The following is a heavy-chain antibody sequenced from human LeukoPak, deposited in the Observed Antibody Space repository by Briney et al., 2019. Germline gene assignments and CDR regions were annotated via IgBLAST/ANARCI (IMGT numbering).Heavy chain of an antibody. CDR3: ARYYYDRSGYPYYLDY. V-gene: IGHV3-7*05. D-gene: IGHD3-22*01. CDR1: EFTFSRYW. CDR2: IKQDGSEK. Sequence: GGSLRLSCAVSEFTFSRYWMSWVRQAPGKGLDWVATIKQDGSEKYYVDSVEGRFTISRDNSKNSLYLQMDSLRAEDTAVYYCARYYYDRSGYPYYLDYWGQGTLVTVSS. J-gene: IGHJ4*02.